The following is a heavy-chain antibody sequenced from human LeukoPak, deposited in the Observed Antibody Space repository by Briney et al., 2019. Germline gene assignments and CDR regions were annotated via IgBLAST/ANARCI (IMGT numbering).Heavy chain of an antibody. CDR2: VWYDGSNQ. Sequence: PGGSLRLSCAASGFTFSSYWMSWVRQAPGKGLEWVAVVWYDGSNQYYADSVKGRFTISRDNSKNILYLQMNSLRAEDTAVYYCAKAKGGTTGDVFDIWGQGTMVTVFS. CDR1: GFTFSSYW. CDR3: AKAKGGTTGDVFDI. V-gene: IGHV3-33*08. J-gene: IGHJ3*02. D-gene: IGHD1-1*01.